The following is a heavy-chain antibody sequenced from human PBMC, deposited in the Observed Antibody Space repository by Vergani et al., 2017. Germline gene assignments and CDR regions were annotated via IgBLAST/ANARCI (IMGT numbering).Heavy chain of an antibody. D-gene: IGHD4-11*01. CDR3: ARDGLGMTTVTIFDY. CDR1: GFTFSSYA. J-gene: IGHJ4*02. V-gene: IGHV3-30*03. Sequence: VQLLESGGGLVQPGGSLRLSCAASGFTFSSYAMSWVRQAPGKGLEWVAVISYDGSNKYYADSVKGRFTISRDNSKNTLYLQMNSLRAEDTAVYYCARDGLGMTTVTIFDYWGQGTLVTVSS. CDR2: ISYDGSNK.